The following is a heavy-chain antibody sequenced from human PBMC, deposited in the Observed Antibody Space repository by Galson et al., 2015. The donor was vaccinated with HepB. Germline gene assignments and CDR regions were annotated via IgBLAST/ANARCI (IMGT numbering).Heavy chain of an antibody. CDR2: INAGNGNT. Sequence: SVKVSCKASGYTFTSYAMHWVRQAPGQRLEWMGWINAGNGNTKYSQKFQGRVTITRDTSASTAYMELSSLRSEDTAVYYCARESWGSYCSGGSCYSFGWFDPWGQGTLVTVSS. CDR3: ARESWGSYCSGGSCYSFGWFDP. CDR1: GYTFTSYA. J-gene: IGHJ5*02. V-gene: IGHV1-3*01. D-gene: IGHD2-15*01.